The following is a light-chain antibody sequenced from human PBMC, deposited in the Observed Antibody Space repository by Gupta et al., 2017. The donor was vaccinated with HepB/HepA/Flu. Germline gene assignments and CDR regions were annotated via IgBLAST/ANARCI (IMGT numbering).Light chain of an antibody. CDR2: SAS. CDR3: QQYGSYPRYT. J-gene: IGKJ2*01. V-gene: IGKV3-20*01. Sequence: EIVLTQSPGTLSLSPGERVTLSCRASQSISSSYLAWYQQKPGQAPSLLIYSASSRATGIPDRFSGSGSGTDFTLTISRREPEDFAVYYCQQYGSYPRYTFGQGTKLEIK. CDR1: QSISSSY.